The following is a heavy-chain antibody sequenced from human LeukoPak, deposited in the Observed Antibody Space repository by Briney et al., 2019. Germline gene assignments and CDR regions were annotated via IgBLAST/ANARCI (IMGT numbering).Heavy chain of an antibody. CDR3: AKTAGFLDGGGGI. Sequence: ASVKVSCKASGYTFTGYYIHWVRQAPGQGLEWMGWINPHSGDTKYAQKFQGRVTMTMDTSITTAYMELTGMRFNDAAEYLYAKTAGFLDGGGGIWGQGTLVTVSS. J-gene: IGHJ4*02. D-gene: IGHD3-3*01. V-gene: IGHV1-2*02. CDR2: INPHSGDT. CDR1: GYTFTGYY.